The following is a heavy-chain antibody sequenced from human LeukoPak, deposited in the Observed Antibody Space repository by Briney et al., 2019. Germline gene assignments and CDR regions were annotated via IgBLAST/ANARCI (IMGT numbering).Heavy chain of an antibody. Sequence: ASVKVSCKASGYTFTSYYMHWVRQAPGQGLEWMGIINPSGGSTSYAQKFQGRVTMTRDTSTSTVYMELSSLRSEDTAVYYCARDFEFTTEDTFASPDYWGQGTLVTVSS. CDR2: INPSGGST. CDR1: GYTFTSYY. D-gene: IGHD5-18*01. CDR3: ARDFEFTTEDTFASPDY. V-gene: IGHV1-46*01. J-gene: IGHJ4*02.